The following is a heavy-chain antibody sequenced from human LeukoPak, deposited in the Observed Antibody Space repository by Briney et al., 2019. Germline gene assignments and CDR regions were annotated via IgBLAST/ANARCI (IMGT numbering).Heavy chain of an antibody. Sequence: PSETLSLTCTVSGYSISSGYYWGWIRQPPGKGLEWIGSIYHSGSTYYNPSLKSRVTISVDTSKNQFSPKLSSVTAADTAVYYCARVDRYCSGGSCYLEFDYWGQGTLVTVSS. V-gene: IGHV4-38-2*02. D-gene: IGHD2-15*01. CDR2: IYHSGST. J-gene: IGHJ4*02. CDR1: GYSISSGYY. CDR3: ARVDRYCSGGSCYLEFDY.